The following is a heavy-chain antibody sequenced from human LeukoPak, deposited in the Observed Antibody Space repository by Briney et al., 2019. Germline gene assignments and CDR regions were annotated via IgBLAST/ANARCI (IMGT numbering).Heavy chain of an antibody. V-gene: IGHV1-2*02. J-gene: IGHJ4*02. Sequence: ASVKVSCKASGYTFTSYDINWVRQATGQGLEWMGWINPNSGGTNYAQKFQGRVTMTRDTSISTAYMELSRLRSDDTAVYYCAREGSEGGGYYFDYWGQGTLVTVSS. D-gene: IGHD2-15*01. CDR2: INPNSGGT. CDR1: GYTFTSYD. CDR3: AREGSEGGGYYFDY.